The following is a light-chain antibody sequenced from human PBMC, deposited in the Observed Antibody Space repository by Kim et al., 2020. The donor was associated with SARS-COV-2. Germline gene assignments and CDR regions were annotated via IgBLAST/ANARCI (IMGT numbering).Light chain of an antibody. CDR3: NSRDSSGNHVV. CDR1: DRRSDY. CDR2: GKN. V-gene: IGLV3-19*01. Sequence: GQPVRFTGTGYDRRSDYASGYQQKPGQAPLLVIFGKNIRPSGIPDRFSGSSSGNTASLTITGAQAEDEADYHCNSRDSSGNHVVFGGGTQLTVL. J-gene: IGLJ2*01.